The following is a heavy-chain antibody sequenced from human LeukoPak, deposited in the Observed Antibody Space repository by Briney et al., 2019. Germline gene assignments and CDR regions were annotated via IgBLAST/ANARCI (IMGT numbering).Heavy chain of an antibody. CDR2: MYSSGRT. V-gene: IGHV4-4*07. J-gene: IGHJ4*02. Sequence: SETLSLTCTVSGGSISGYYWNWMRQPAGKGLEWIGGMYSSGRTTYNPSLTSRVTMSVETSENQFSLNLTSVTAADTAFYYRARGRAYYDSSGFFNYWGQGTLVTVSS. CDR3: ARGRAYYDSSGFFNY. CDR1: GGSISGYY. D-gene: IGHD3-22*01.